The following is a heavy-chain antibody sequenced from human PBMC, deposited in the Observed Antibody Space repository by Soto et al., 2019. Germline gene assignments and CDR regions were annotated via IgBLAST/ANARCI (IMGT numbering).Heavy chain of an antibody. D-gene: IGHD6-19*01. CDR3: ARPYSSGLAYYYYYGMDV. J-gene: IGHJ6*02. CDR2: IIPIFGTA. Sequence: EASVKVSCKASGGTFSSYAISWVRQAPGQGLEWMGGIIPIFGTANYAQKFQGRVTITADESTSTAYMELSSLRSEDTAVYYCARPYSSGLAYYYYYGMDVWGQGIPVTVSS. V-gene: IGHV1-69*13. CDR1: GGTFSSYA.